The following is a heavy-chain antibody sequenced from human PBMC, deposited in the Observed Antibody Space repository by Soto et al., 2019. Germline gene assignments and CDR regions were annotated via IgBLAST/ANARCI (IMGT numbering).Heavy chain of an antibody. CDR1: RGTFNRYA. Sequence: QVQLVQSGGEVKKPGSSVKVSCLASRGTFNRYAINWVRQAPGHGLEWLGALVPQFGTPNYAQKFQDRVTIVADESTNTTAKDLRGLTTDDPAADYCARHNRDTPMDPFDAWGQGTLVTVSS. CDR3: ARHNRDTPMDPFDA. D-gene: IGHD5-18*01. J-gene: IGHJ4*02. V-gene: IGHV1-69*01. CDR2: LVPQFGTP.